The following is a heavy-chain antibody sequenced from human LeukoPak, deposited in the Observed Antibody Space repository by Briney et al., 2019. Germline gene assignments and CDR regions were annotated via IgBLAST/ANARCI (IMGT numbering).Heavy chain of an antibody. CDR2: INSDGRST. J-gene: IGHJ4*02. Sequence: QAEGSLRLSCAASGFTFSNYWMHWVRQAPGKGLVRVSRINSDGRSTNYADSVKGRFTISRDNAKNTLYLQMNSLRAEDTAVYYCARGADSGYSSDNWGQGTLVSVSS. CDR3: ARGADSGYSSDN. CDR1: GFTFSNYW. D-gene: IGHD3-9*01. V-gene: IGHV3-74*01.